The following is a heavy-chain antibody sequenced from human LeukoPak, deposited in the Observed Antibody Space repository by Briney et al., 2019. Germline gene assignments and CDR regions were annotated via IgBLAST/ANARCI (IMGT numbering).Heavy chain of an antibody. CDR2: IYYSGST. CDR3: ARQEYSSGYY. D-gene: IGHD6-19*01. CDR1: GGSISSSSYY. J-gene: IGHJ4*02. Sequence: SETLSLTCTVSGGSISSSSYYWGWISQPPGKGLEWIGSIYYSGSTYYNPSLKGRVTISVDTSKNQFSLKLSSVTAADTAVYYCARQEYSSGYYWGQGTLVTVSS. V-gene: IGHV4-39*01.